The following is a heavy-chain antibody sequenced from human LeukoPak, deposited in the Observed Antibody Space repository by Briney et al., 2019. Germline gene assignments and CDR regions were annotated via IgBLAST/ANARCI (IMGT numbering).Heavy chain of an antibody. V-gene: IGHV3-21*01. J-gene: IGHJ4*02. CDR3: ARDRELLKFFDY. D-gene: IGHD3-10*01. Sequence: GGSLRLSCAASGFTVKDNFMSWVRQAPGKGLEWVSSISSSTTYIYYADSVKGRFTISRDNAKNSLYLQMSSLRVEDTAVYYCARDRELLKFFDYWGQGTLVTVSS. CDR2: ISSSTTYI. CDR1: GFTVKDNF.